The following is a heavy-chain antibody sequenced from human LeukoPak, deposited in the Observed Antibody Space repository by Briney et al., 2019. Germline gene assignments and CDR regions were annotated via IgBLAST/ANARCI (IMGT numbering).Heavy chain of an antibody. CDR1: GGSISSYY. CDR3: ARHGKPYYYDSSGCYGYYYYYMDV. Sequence: SETLSLTCTVSGGSISSYYWSWIRQPPGKGLEWIGYIYTSGSTNYNPSLKSRVTISVDTSKHQFSLKLTSVTAADTAVYYCARHGKPYYYDSSGCYGYYYYYMDVWGKGTTVTVSS. CDR2: IYTSGST. J-gene: IGHJ6*03. V-gene: IGHV4-4*09. D-gene: IGHD3-22*01.